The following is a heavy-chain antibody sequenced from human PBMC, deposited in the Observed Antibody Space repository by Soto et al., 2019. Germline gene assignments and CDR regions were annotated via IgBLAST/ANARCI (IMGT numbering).Heavy chain of an antibody. CDR3: ARIHWAQSSLDY. CDR2: VTHSGTA. D-gene: IGHD6-19*01. Sequence: SETLSLTCAVYGGSFSGAFSLSWIRQPPGKGLEWIGYVTHSGTAYSIPSLNGRLTLSVDSSQTQFSLKLTSVTAADSAFYYCARIHWAQSSLDYWGRGILVTVSS. V-gene: IGHV4-30-2*01. CDR1: GGSFSGAFS. J-gene: IGHJ4*02.